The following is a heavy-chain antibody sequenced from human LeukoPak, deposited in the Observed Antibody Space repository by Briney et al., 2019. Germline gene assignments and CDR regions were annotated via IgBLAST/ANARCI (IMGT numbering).Heavy chain of an antibody. V-gene: IGHV4-39*01. Sequence: PSETLSLTCTVSGGSISSSSYYWGWIRQPPGKGLEWIGSIYYSGSTYYNPSLKSRVTISVDTSKNQFSLKLSSVTAADTAVYYCARHLSPRVGELLYGGFDYWGQGTLVTVSS. J-gene: IGHJ4*02. CDR3: ARHLSPRVGELLYGGFDY. CDR2: IYYSGST. D-gene: IGHD3-10*01. CDR1: GGSISSSSYY.